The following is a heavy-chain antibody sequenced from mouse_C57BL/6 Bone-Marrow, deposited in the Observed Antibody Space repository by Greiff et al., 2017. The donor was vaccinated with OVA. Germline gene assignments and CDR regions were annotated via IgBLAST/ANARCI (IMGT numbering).Heavy chain of an antibody. V-gene: IGHV1-64*01. D-gene: IGHD1-1*01. CDR3: ARRGYYGSGWCAD. J-gene: IGHJ3*01. Sequence: QVQLQQPGAELVKPGASVKLSCKASGYTFTSYWMHWVKQRPGQGLEWIGMIHPNSGSTNYNEKFKSKATLTVDKSSSTAYMQLSSLTSGDSAVYYGARRGYYGSGWCADWGQGTLVTVSA. CDR1: GYTFTSYW. CDR2: IHPNSGST.